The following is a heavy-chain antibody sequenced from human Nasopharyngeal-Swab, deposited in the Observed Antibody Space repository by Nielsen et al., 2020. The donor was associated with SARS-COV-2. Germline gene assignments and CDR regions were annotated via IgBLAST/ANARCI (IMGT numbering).Heavy chain of an antibody. V-gene: IGHV1-58*01. CDR3: AAGSAYYDSSDNTFDY. Sequence: SVKVSCKASGFTFTTSAVQWVRQARGQRLEWIGWIVVGSGNTNYAQKFQERVTITRDMSTSTAYMGLSSLRSEDTAVYYCAAGSAYYDSSDNTFDYWGQGTLVTSPQ. J-gene: IGHJ4*02. D-gene: IGHD3-22*01. CDR2: IVVGSGNT. CDR1: GFTFTTSA.